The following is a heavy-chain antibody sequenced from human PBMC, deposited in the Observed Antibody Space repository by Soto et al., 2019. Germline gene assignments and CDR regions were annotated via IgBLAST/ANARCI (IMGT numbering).Heavy chain of an antibody. J-gene: IGHJ4*02. Sequence: SETLSLTCTVSGGSISSYYWTWIRQPPGKGLEWIGCIYYSGSTNYNPSLKSRVTISVATSKTQFSLKLSSVTAADTAVYYCATYGPLEVRGVIDFDYWGQGTLVTVSS. CDR3: ATYGPLEVRGVIDFDY. CDR1: GGSISSYY. V-gene: IGHV4-59*08. CDR2: IYYSGST. D-gene: IGHD3-10*01.